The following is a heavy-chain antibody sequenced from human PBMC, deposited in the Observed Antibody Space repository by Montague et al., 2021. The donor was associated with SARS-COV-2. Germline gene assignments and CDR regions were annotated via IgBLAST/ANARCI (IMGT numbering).Heavy chain of an antibody. CDR3: ARSPRGSGTGWLDY. CDR1: GFTSGDYQ. V-gene: IGHV3-7*01. CDR2: INQDETAK. J-gene: IGHJ4*02. D-gene: IGHD3/OR15-3a*01. Sequence: SLRLSCAASGFTSGDYQMTWVRQAPGKGLQWVANINQDETAKTYVDSVKGRFTTSRDNAKNSLILQMNSLNDEDTAVYYCARSPRGSGTGWLDYWGQGTLVTVSS.